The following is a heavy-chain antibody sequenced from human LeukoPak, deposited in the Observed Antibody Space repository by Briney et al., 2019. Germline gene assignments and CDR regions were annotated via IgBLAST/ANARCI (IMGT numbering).Heavy chain of an antibody. J-gene: IGHJ6*03. D-gene: IGHD6-6*01. V-gene: IGHV4-61*02. Sequence: SETLSLTCTVSGGSVRRGNYYWTWIRQPTGSGLEWIGRIYTSGTTDYNPSLRTRVTISVDASRNQFSLNLSSVTAADTAVYYCARWSGSVTARNYYYYMDVWGEGTTVTVSS. CDR2: IYTSGTT. CDR1: GGSVRRGNYY. CDR3: ARWSGSVTARNYYYYMDV.